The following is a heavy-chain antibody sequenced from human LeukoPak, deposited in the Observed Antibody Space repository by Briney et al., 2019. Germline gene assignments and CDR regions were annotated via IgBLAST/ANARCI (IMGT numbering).Heavy chain of an antibody. CDR2: ISSNGGST. D-gene: IGHD3-9*01. Sequence: GGSLRLSCAASGFTFNNYAMHWVRQAPGKGLEYVSAISSNGGSTCYANSVKGRFTISRDNSKNTLYPQMGSLRADDMAVYYCARARDYDILTGYSFYDYWGQGTLVTVSS. V-gene: IGHV3-64*01. J-gene: IGHJ4*02. CDR3: ARARDYDILTGYSFYDY. CDR1: GFTFNNYA.